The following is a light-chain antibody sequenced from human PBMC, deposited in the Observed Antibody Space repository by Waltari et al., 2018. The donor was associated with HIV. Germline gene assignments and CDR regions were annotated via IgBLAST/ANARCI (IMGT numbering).Light chain of an antibody. V-gene: IGLV1-40*01. J-gene: IGLJ3*02. CDR2: SNT. Sequence: QSVLTQPPSVSGAPGQRVSLSCAGQTSNIGAGYEVHWYLQLPGSAPKLLIHSNTERPPGIPDRFSGLRSGASASLAITGLQVEDEGDYYCQSYDGTLSVWVFGGGTKLTVL. CDR3: QSYDGTLSVWV. CDR1: TSNIGAGYE.